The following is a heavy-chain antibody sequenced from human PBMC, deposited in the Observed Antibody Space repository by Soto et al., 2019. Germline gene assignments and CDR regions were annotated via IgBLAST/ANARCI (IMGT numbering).Heavy chain of an antibody. CDR2: IVVGSGNT. D-gene: IGHD1-26*01. V-gene: IGHV1-58*02. CDR3: AAFRNGPIVGATIWFDP. CDR1: GFTFTSSA. J-gene: IGHJ5*02. Sequence: GASVKVSCKASGFTFTSSAMQWVRQARGQRLEWIGWIVVGSGNTNYAQKFQERVTITRDMSTSTAYMELSSLRSEDTAVYYCAAFRNGPIVGATIWFDPWGQGTLVTVSS.